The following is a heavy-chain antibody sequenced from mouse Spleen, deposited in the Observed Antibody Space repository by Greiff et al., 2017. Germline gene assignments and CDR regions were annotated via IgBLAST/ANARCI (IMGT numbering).Heavy chain of an antibody. Sequence: EVKLVESGGDLVKPGGSLKLSCAASGFTFSSYGMSWVRQTPDKRLEWVATISSGGSYTYYPDSVKGRFTISRDNAKNTLYLQMSSLKSEDTAMYYCARHGTTVVPRAWFAYWGQGTLVTVSA. CDR2: ISSGGSYT. D-gene: IGHD1-1*01. CDR1: GFTFSSYG. V-gene: IGHV5-6*01. CDR3: ARHGTTVVPRAWFAY. J-gene: IGHJ3*01.